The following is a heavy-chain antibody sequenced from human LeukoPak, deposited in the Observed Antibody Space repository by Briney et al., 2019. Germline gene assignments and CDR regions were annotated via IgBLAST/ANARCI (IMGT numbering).Heavy chain of an antibody. Sequence: ASVKVSCKASGYTFTGYYMHWVRQAPGQGLEWMGWINPNSGGTNYAQKLQGRVTMTTDTSTSTAYMELRSLRSDDTAVYYCARDLAAAAGRVTYWGQGTLVTVSS. CDR2: INPNSGGT. D-gene: IGHD6-13*01. V-gene: IGHV1-2*02. CDR1: GYTFTGYY. J-gene: IGHJ4*02. CDR3: ARDLAAAAGRVTY.